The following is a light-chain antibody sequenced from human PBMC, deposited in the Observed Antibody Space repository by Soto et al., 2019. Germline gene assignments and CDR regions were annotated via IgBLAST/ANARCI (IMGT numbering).Light chain of an antibody. V-gene: IGLV2-18*02. CDR1: SSDVGSYNR. CDR3: CSYSGSYSWV. Sequence: QSVLTQPPSVSGSPGQSVTISCTGTSSDVGSYNRVSWYQQPPGTAPKLMIYDVTKRPSGVPDRISGSKSGNTASLTISGLQAEDEAYYYCCSYSGSYSWVFGGGTKLTVL. CDR2: DVT. J-gene: IGLJ2*01.